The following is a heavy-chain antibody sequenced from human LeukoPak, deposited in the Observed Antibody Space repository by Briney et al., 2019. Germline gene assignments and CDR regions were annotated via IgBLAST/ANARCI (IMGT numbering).Heavy chain of an antibody. CDR2: IHYSGTT. CDR3: ARYCSSTSCYSGSYYFDY. D-gene: IGHD2-2*02. J-gene: IGHJ4*02. CDR1: GNSISGYY. V-gene: IGHV4-59*08. Sequence: KPSETLSLTCSVSGNSISGYYWSWIRQTPGKGLEWIGYIHYSGTTSYNPSLKSRVTMSVDTSKKQFSLKLRSVTAADTAVYYCARYCSSTSCYSGSYYFDYWDQGTLVTVSS.